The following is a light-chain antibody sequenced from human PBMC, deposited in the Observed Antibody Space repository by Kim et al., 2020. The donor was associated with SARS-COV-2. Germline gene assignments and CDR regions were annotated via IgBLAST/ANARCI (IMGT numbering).Light chain of an antibody. CDR3: MQTTQFPWT. V-gene: IGKV2-24*01. CDR1: QSLVYSEESTY. J-gene: IGKJ1*01. CDR2: NIS. Sequence: PASISCRSSQSLVYSEESTYVSWLQQRPGQPPRLLIYNISNRFSGVPDRFSGSGAGTDFTLKISRVEAGDVGVYFCMQTTQFPWTFGQGTKVDIK.